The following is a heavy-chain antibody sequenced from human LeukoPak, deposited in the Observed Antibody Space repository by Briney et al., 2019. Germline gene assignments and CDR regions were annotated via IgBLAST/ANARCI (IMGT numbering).Heavy chain of an antibody. D-gene: IGHD3-3*01. J-gene: IGHJ3*02. CDR2: VTAGGGST. V-gene: IGHV3-23*01. CDR3: ARGGGGLRFLEWLFDAFDI. Sequence: GGSLRLSCAASGFTFSIYAMSWVRQAPGKGLEWVSSVTAGGGSTYYLDSVRGRFTISRDNSKNTLYLQMNSLRTEDTAVYYCARGGGGLRFLEWLFDAFDIWGQGTMVTVSS. CDR1: GFTFSIYA.